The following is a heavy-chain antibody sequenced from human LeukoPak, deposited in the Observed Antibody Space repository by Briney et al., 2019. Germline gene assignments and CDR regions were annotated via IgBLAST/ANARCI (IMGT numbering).Heavy chain of an antibody. V-gene: IGHV4-61*08. Sequence: SETLSLTCTVSGGSLMVAAYYWSWIRQSPGKGLEWIGYIYYSGSTNYNPSLKSRVTISVDTSKNQFSLRLSSVTAADTAVYYCARDSRSFDYWGQGSLVTVSS. CDR3: ARDSRSFDY. J-gene: IGHJ4*02. CDR2: IYYSGST. CDR1: GGSLMVAAYY.